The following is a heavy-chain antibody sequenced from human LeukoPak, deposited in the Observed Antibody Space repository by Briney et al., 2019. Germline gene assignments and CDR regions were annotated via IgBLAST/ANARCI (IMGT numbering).Heavy chain of an antibody. J-gene: IGHJ4*02. Sequence: ASVKVSCKASGYSFTIYYMHWVRQAPGQGLEWMGTINPSGGSTNYAQKFQGRVTMTRDTSTSIVYMDLSSLTSKDTAVYYCARGLLHSDYWGQGTLVTVSS. CDR3: ARGLLHSDY. CDR2: INPSGGST. CDR1: GYSFTIYY. V-gene: IGHV1-46*01.